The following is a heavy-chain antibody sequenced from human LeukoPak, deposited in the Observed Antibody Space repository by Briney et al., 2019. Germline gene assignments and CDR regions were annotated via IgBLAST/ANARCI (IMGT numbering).Heavy chain of an antibody. CDR2: ISASGAI. V-gene: IGHV4-4*07. CDR1: GASITSQF. CDR3: MSALGT. Sequence: PSETLSLTCTVSGASITSQFWNWIRQPAGEGLEFVGLISASGAISFNPSLKSRVTMSIDTSKNQFSLKLTSMTAADTAVYYCMSALGTWGQGTLVTVSS. D-gene: IGHD1-26*01. J-gene: IGHJ5*02.